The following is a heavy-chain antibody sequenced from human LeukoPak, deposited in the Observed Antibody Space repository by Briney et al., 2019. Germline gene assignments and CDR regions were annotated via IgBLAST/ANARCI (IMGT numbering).Heavy chain of an antibody. CDR1: GFTFSSYG. Sequence: GGSLRLSCAASGFTFSSYGMSWVRQAPGKGLEWVSAISGSGGSTYYADSVKGRFTISRDNSKNTLYLQMNSLRAEDTAVYYCAKGTYYYDSSGYMGLQAEGKDYYYYYYMDVWGKGTTVTISS. D-gene: IGHD3-22*01. J-gene: IGHJ6*03. V-gene: IGHV3-23*01. CDR2: ISGSGGST. CDR3: AKGTYYYDSSGYMGLQAEGKDYYYYYYMDV.